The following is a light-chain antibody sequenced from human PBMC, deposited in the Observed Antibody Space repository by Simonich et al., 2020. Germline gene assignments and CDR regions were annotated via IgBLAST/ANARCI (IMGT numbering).Light chain of an antibody. V-gene: IGLV9-49*01. CDR2: GGTGGMVG. Sequence: QPVLTQPPSASASLGASVTLTCTLSSGYSNYKVDWYQQRPGKGPRFVMRGGTGGMVGAKGDGSPYRFSVLGSGLNRYLTIKNIQEEDESDYHCGADHGSGSNFVWVFGGGTKLTVL. CDR1: SGYSNYK. CDR3: GADHGSGSNFVWV. J-gene: IGLJ3*02.